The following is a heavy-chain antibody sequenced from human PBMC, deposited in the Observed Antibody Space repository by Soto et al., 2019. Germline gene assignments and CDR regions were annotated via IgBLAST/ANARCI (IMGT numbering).Heavy chain of an antibody. CDR1: GFTFSTYA. V-gene: IGHV3-23*01. J-gene: IGHJ6*02. D-gene: IGHD3-10*01. CDR3: ARALLRGPREYYFGMDV. Sequence: GGSLRLSCEASGFTFSTYAMSWVRQAPGKGLEWVSAITGSGATTYYGDSVKGRFTVSRDNSKDTLYLQMNSLRAEDTALYYCARALLRGPREYYFGMDVWGQGATVTVSS. CDR2: ITGSGATT.